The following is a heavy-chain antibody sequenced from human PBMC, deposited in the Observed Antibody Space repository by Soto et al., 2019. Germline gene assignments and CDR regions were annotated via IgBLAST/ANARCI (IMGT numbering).Heavy chain of an antibody. CDR3: ARPGIVGALSYIDY. CDR2: IYYSGST. CDR1: GGSISSSSYY. D-gene: IGHD1-26*01. V-gene: IGHV4-39*01. J-gene: IGHJ4*02. Sequence: PETLSLTCTVSGGSISSSSYYWGWIRQPPGKGLEWIGSIYYSGSTYYNPSLKSRVTISVDTSKNQFSLKLTSVTAADTAVYYCARPGIVGALSYIDYWGQGTLVTVSS.